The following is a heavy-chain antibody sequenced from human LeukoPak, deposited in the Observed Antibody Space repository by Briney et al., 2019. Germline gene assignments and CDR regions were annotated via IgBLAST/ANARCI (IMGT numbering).Heavy chain of an antibody. Sequence: ESLEISCKGSGYSFTNYWIGWGRQMPGKGLEWMGIIYPGDSDTRYSPSFQGQVTIWADKSISTAYLHWSSLKASDTAMYYCARRGIAVAGTPAEYFQHWGRGTLDPVSS. CDR3: ARRGIAVAGTPAEYFQH. J-gene: IGHJ1*01. CDR2: IYPGDSDT. CDR1: GYSFTNYW. D-gene: IGHD6-19*01. V-gene: IGHV5-51*01.